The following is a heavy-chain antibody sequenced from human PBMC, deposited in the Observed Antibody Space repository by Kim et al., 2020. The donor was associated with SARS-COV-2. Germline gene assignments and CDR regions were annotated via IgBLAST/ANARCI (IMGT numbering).Heavy chain of an antibody. CDR2: INPNSGGT. Sequence: ASVKVSCKASGYTFTGYYMYWVRQAPGQGLEWMGWINPNSGGTKYAQKFQGRVTMTRDTSITTAYMELSRLKYDDTAVYYCARVGGGGYNWFDPWGQGTL. CDR3: ARVGGGGYNWFDP. J-gene: IGHJ5*02. V-gene: IGHV1-2*02. CDR1: GYTFTGYY. D-gene: IGHD2-15*01.